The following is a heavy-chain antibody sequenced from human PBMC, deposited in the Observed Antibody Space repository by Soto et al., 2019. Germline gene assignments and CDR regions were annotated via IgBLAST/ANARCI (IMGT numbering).Heavy chain of an antibody. J-gene: IGHJ4*02. CDR1: GDIFSGYS. CDR2: IIPIVGTT. D-gene: IGHD5-12*01. Sequence: QVQLVQSGAEVKKPGSSVKVSCKTSGDIFSGYSISWGRQAPGQGLEWMGGIIPIVGTTNYAQRFHGRVTITADKSTSTVYMELYSLKSEDTAVYYCARDLGSGYDPGDYWGQGTLVTVSS. V-gene: IGHV1-69*08. CDR3: ARDLGSGYDPGDY.